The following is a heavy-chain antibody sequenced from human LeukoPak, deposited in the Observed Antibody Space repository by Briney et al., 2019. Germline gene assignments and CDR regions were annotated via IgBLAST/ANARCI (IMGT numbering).Heavy chain of an antibody. J-gene: IGHJ4*02. Sequence: SGGSLRLSCAASGFTFGNYWMSWVRQAPGKGMGWVANMKQVGSEKHYVDSVKGRFTTSRDNAKNSVYLKMNSLRAEDTDFYYCAGDVRGGFHYWGQGTLVTVSS. CDR1: GFTFGNYW. CDR3: AGDVRGGFHY. V-gene: IGHV3-7*01. CDR2: MKQVGSEK. D-gene: IGHD3-10*01.